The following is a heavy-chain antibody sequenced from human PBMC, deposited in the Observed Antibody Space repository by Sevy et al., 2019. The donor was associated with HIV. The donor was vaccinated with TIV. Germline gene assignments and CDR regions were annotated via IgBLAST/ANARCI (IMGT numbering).Heavy chain of an antibody. CDR1: GFTFNNAW. CDR2: IKSKTDGGTT. D-gene: IGHD3-3*01. Sequence: GGSLRLSCAASGFTFNNAWMSWVRQAPGKGLEWVGRIKSKTDGGTTDYAAPVKGRFPISRDDSKNTLYLQMNSLKTEDTAVYYCTTGSSSYYDFWSGYSPSYYFDYWGQGTLVTVSS. CDR3: TTGSSSYYDFWSGYSPSYYFDY. J-gene: IGHJ4*02. V-gene: IGHV3-15*01.